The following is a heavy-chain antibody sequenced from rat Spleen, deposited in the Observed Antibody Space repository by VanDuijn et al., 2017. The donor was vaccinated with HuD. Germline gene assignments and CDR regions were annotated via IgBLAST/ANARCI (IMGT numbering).Heavy chain of an antibody. D-gene: IGHD1-10*01. Sequence: EVQLVESGGGLVQPGRSLTLSCVASGFTFNNYWMTWIRQALGKGLEWIASITKTGDNTYYLDSVKGRFTISRDNAKNTLNLQLDSLKSEDTTIYYCTREWGNNSPFDYWGQGVMVTVSS. CDR2: ITKTGDNT. V-gene: IGHV5-31*01. CDR1: GFTFNNYW. J-gene: IGHJ2*01. CDR3: TREWGNNSPFDY.